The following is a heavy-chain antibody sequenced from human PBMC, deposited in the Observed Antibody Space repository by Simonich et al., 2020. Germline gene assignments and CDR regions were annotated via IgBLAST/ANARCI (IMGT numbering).Heavy chain of an antibody. Sequence: QVQLVESGGGVVQPGRSLRLSCAASGFTFSSYGMHWVRQAPGSGLEWMALIWYDEKKKTYDNPVKDRFTIPRDNSKNTLYLQMNSLRAEDTAVYYCARPLPGIAVAGTPRDFDYWGQGTLVTVSS. CDR3: ARPLPGIAVAGTPRDFDY. V-gene: IGHV3-33*01. J-gene: IGHJ4*02. CDR2: IWYDEKKK. CDR1: GFTFSSYG. D-gene: IGHD6-19*01.